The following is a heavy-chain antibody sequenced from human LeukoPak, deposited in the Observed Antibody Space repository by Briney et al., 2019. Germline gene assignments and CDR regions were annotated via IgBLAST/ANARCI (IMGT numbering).Heavy chain of an antibody. V-gene: IGHV4-34*01. CDR3: ARGLYNWNDGGGYYFDY. J-gene: IGHJ4*02. D-gene: IGHD1-20*01. Sequence: PSETLSLTCAVYGGSFSGYYWSWIRQPPGKGLEWIGEINYSGSINYNPSLKSRVTISVATSKNQFSLKLSSVTAADTAVYYCARGLYNWNDGGGYYFDYWGQGTLVTVSS. CDR2: INYSGSI. CDR1: GGSFSGYY.